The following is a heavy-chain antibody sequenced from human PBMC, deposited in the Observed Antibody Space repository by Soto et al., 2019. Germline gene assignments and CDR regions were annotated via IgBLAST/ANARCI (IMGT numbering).Heavy chain of an antibody. D-gene: IGHD4-17*01. J-gene: IGHJ4*02. CDR1: GDSMSSSNW. CDR3: ARSEATVLDS. CDR2: SHQSGRT. Sequence: QVQLQESGPGLVKPSGTLSLTCTVSGDSMSSSNWWNWVRQIPGKGLQWIGESHQSGRTNYNPSLQSRVTISVDESKNRFSLDLTSVTAADTGVYFCARSEATVLDSWGQGTLVIVSS. V-gene: IGHV4-4*02.